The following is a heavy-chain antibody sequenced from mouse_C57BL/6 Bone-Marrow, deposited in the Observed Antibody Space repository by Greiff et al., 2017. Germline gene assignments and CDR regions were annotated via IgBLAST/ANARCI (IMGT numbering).Heavy chain of an antibody. D-gene: IGHD1-1*01. J-gene: IGHJ2*01. CDR3: ARWGFYYYGYFDY. CDR2: INPGSGGT. CDR1: GYAFTNYL. Sequence: VQLQQSGAELVRPGTSVKVSCKASGYAFTNYLIEWVKQRPGQGLEWIGVINPGSGGTNYTEKFKGKATLTEDKSSSTAYMQLSSLTSEDSAVYFCARWGFYYYGYFDYWGQGTTLTVSS. V-gene: IGHV1-54*01.